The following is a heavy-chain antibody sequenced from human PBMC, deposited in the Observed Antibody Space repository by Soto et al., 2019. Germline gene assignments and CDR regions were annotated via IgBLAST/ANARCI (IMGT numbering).Heavy chain of an antibody. D-gene: IGHD3-22*01. CDR2: IYPGDSDT. J-gene: IGHJ4*02. Sequence: GESLKISCKGSGYSFITYWIGWVRKMPGKGLEWMGIIYPGDSDTRYSPSFQGQVTISADKSISTAYLQWSSLKASDTAMYYCARRSGYYYDSSGYSDYWGQGTLVTVSS. V-gene: IGHV5-51*01. CDR3: ARRSGYYYDSSGYSDY. CDR1: GYSFITYW.